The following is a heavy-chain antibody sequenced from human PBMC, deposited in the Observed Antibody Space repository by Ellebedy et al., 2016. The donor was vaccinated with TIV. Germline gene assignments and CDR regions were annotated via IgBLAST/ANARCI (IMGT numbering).Heavy chain of an antibody. Sequence: ASVKVSXKASSYIFKSYGIMWVRQAPGQGLEWMGWVSAHNGNTDYAEKFQGRVTLTTDTSTSTAYMELRSLRSDDTAVYYCARGRRWQAPYFDYWGQGTLVTVSS. CDR3: ARGRRWQAPYFDY. CDR1: SYIFKSYG. J-gene: IGHJ4*02. D-gene: IGHD4-23*01. CDR2: VSAHNGNT. V-gene: IGHV1-18*01.